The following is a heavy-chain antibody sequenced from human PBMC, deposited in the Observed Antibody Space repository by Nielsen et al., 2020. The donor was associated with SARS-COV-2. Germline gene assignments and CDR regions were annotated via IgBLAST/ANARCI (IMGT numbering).Heavy chain of an antibody. J-gene: IGHJ4*02. Sequence: WVRQAPGQGLEWMGWMNPNSGNTGYAQKFQGRVTMTRNTSISTAYMELRSLRSDDTAVYYCARESLRFFGPHSSRGKFGYWGQGTLVTVSS. CDR3: ARESLRFFGPHSSRGKFGY. CDR2: MNPNSGNT. D-gene: IGHD5-12*01. V-gene: IGHV1-8*01.